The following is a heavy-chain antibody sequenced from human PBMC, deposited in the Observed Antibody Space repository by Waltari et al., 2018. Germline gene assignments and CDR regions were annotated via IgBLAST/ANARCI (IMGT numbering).Heavy chain of an antibody. Sequence: EVQLMESGGGLVQPGGSLRLSCAASGFTVSRNYMSWVRQAPGKGLELVSVIFGGGTTYYADSVKGRFTITTHNSKNTLFLQMNSLRAEDTAVYYCAKSITMIRGVFYYFDSWGQGTLVTVSS. D-gene: IGHD3-10*01. J-gene: IGHJ4*02. CDR2: IFGGGTT. CDR1: GFTVSRNY. CDR3: AKSITMIRGVFYYFDS. V-gene: IGHV3-53*04.